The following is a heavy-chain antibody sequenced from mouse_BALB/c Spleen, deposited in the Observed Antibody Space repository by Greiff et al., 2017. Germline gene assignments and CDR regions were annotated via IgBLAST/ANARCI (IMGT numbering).Heavy chain of an antibody. Sequence: EVQLVESGGGLVQPGGSLKLSCAASGFTFSSYTMSWVRQTPEKRLEWVAYISNGGGSTYYPDTVKGRFTISRDNAKNTLYLQMSSLKSEDTAMYYCARQNYGYDWFAYWGQGTLVTVSA. CDR1: GFTFSSYT. CDR3: ARQNYGYDWFAY. V-gene: IGHV5-12-2*01. J-gene: IGHJ3*01. CDR2: ISNGGGST. D-gene: IGHD2-2*01.